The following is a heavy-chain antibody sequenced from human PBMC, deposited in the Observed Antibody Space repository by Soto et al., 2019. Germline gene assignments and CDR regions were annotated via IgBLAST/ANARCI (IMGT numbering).Heavy chain of an antibody. CDR3: ARGQVVPAAPYNWFAP. J-gene: IGHJ5*02. Sequence: QVQLQQWGAGLLKPSETLSLTCAVYGGAFSGYYWSWIRQPPGKGLAWIGEINHSGSTNYNPSLKSGVTLSVDTSKNQFSLRLSAVTAADTAVYYCARGQVVPAAPYNWFAPWGQGTLVTVSS. V-gene: IGHV4-34*01. CDR1: GGAFSGYY. D-gene: IGHD2-2*01. CDR2: INHSGST.